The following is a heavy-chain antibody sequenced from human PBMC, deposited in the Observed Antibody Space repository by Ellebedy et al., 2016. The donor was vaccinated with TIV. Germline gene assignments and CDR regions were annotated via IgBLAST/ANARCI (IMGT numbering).Heavy chain of an antibody. V-gene: IGHV1-69*13. Sequence: SVKVSXXASGGTFSSYAISWVRQAPGQGLEWMGGIIPIFGTANYAQKFQGRVTITADESTSTAYMELSSLRSEDTAVYYCARDTPAADYYYGMDVWGQGTTVTVSS. CDR2: IIPIFGTA. CDR3: ARDTPAADYYYGMDV. D-gene: IGHD6-13*01. CDR1: GGTFSSYA. J-gene: IGHJ6*02.